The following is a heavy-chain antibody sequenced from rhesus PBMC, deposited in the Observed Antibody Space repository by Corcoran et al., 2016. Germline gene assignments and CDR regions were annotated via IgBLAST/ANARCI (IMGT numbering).Heavy chain of an antibody. V-gene: IGHV4-93*02. J-gene: IGHJ4*01. CDR3: ARHRPIAAADY. CDR1: GGSISSSNW. D-gene: IGHD6-25*01. Sequence: QVQLQESGPAVVKPSETLALTCAGSGGSISSSNWWSWIRQSPGKGLEWIGGIYGSGGSTEYNPSLNCRVTISIDTSKNQFSLKLSSVTAADTAVYYCARHRPIAAADYWGQGVLVTVSS. CDR2: IYGSGGST.